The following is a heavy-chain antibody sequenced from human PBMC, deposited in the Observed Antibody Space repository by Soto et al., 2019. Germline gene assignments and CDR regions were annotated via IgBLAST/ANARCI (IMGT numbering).Heavy chain of an antibody. CDR1: GGSISSSSYY. Sequence: QLQLQESGPGLVKPSETLSLTCSVSGGSISSSSYYWGWIRQPPGKGLEWIGSIYYSVSIYYNPSLMSRVTIAVDTSKNQFSLKLSSVTAAETAVYYCARQSSGWYNWFDPWGQGTLVTVSS. J-gene: IGHJ5*02. CDR2: IYYSVSI. CDR3: ARQSSGWYNWFDP. D-gene: IGHD6-19*01. V-gene: IGHV4-39*01.